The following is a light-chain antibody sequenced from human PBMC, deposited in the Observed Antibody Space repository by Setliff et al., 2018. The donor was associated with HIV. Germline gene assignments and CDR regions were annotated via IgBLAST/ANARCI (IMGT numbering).Light chain of an antibody. V-gene: IGLV2-14*01. CDR2: EVS. CDR1: SSDVGGYNY. CDR3: SSYTSSTLYV. Sequence: LTQPASVSGSPGQSITISCTGTSSDVGGYNYVSWYQQHPGKAPKLMVFEVSNRPSGVSNRFSGSKSGNTASLTISGLQAEDEADYYCSSYTSSTLYVFGTGTKVTVL. J-gene: IGLJ1*01.